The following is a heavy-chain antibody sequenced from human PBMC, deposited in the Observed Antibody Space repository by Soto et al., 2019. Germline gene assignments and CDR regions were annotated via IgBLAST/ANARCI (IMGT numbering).Heavy chain of an antibody. V-gene: IGHV3-15*01. Sequence: EVQLVESGGGLVKPGGSLRLSCAASRFTFNNAWMSWVRQAPGKGLEWVGRIKSKIHGGTTDYAAPVKGRFTISRDDSRNTLYLQMNSLITEDTAVYYCTTIVNYYTSGSQTEAFDILGQWTMVTVSS. CDR3: TTIVNYYTSGSQTEAFDI. J-gene: IGHJ3*02. CDR1: RFTFNNAW. CDR2: IKSKIHGGTT. D-gene: IGHD3-10*01.